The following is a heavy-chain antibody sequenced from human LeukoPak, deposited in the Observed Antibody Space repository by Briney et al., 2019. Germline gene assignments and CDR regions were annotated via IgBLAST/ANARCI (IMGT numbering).Heavy chain of an antibody. J-gene: IGHJ4*02. CDR3: ARDLVGYYDSSGYSANPGGDY. CDR2: ISYDGSNK. CDR1: GFTFSSYA. V-gene: IGHV3-30-3*01. D-gene: IGHD3-22*01. Sequence: GGSLRLSCAASGFTFSSYAMHWVRQAPGKGLEWVAVISYDGSNKYYADSVKGRFTISRDNSKNTLYLQMNSLRAEDTAVYYCARDLVGYYDSSGYSANPGGDYWGQGTLVTVSS.